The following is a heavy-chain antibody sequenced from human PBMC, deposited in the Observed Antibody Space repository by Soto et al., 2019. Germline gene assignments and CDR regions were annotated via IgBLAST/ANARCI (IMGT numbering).Heavy chain of an antibody. D-gene: IGHD1-26*01. CDR1: VFPFVANA. V-gene: IGHV3-23*01. CDR2: LSNTGRRT. Sequence: PGGSLRLSCGVSVFPFVANAMSWVRQAPGKGREWVSGLSNTGRRTSYADSVKGRFNISRDSSENTVYLQMNSLRVEDTAVYYCATEMGATQGPFDNWGQGTLVTSPQ. J-gene: IGHJ4*02. CDR3: ATEMGATQGPFDN.